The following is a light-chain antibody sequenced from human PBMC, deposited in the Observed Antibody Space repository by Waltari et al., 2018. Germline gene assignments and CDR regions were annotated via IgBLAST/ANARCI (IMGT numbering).Light chain of an antibody. CDR1: SSDIGDYNF. V-gene: IGLV2-14*01. Sequence: QSALTQPASVSGSPGQSITISCTGTSSDIGDYNFVSWYQQFPGKAPKLMIYEVSNRPLGVSNRFSGYKSGNTASRTISGLQAEDEAEYYCTSYTRSNTWVFGGGTKVTVL. CDR2: EVS. J-gene: IGLJ3*02. CDR3: TSYTRSNTWV.